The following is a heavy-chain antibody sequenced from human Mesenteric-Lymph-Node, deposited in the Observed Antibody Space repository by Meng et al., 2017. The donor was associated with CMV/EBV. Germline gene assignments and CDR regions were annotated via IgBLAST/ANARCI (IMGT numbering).Heavy chain of an antibody. J-gene: IGHJ4*02. CDR3: ARGRAVTGGIHFDY. CDR1: GFTVSSNY. CDR2: IYSGGNT. V-gene: IGHV3-66*02. D-gene: IGHD6-19*01. Sequence: GGSLRLSCAASGFTVSSNYMSWVRQAPGKGLEWVSVIYSGGNTYYADSVKGRFSISRDNSQNTLYLQMNSLRAEDTAVYYCARGRAVTGGIHFDYWGQGTLVTVSS.